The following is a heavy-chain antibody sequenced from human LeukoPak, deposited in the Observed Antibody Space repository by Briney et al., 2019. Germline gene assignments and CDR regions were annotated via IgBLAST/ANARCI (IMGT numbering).Heavy chain of an antibody. Sequence: PGGSLRLSCAASGFTFNNYWMHWVRQAPGKGLVWVSRINSDGSSTNYADSVRGRFTISRDNAKKTLYLQLNSLRVDDTGVYYCARVAYYYYGMDVWGQGTTVIVS. V-gene: IGHV3-74*01. J-gene: IGHJ6*02. CDR1: GFTFNNYW. CDR3: ARVAYYYYGMDV. CDR2: INSDGSST. D-gene: IGHD5-12*01.